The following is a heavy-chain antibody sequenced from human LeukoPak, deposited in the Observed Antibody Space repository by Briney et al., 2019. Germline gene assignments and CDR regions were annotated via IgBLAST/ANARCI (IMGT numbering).Heavy chain of an antibody. V-gene: IGHV1-69-2*01. J-gene: IGHJ4*02. D-gene: IGHD3-10*01. CDR3: ATFSGRYSGY. Sequence: VASVKISCKVSGYTFTDYYMHWVQQAPGKGLEWMGLVDPEDGETIYAEKFQGRVTITADTSTDTAYMELSSLRSGDTAVYYCATFSGRYSGYWGQGTLVTVSS. CDR2: VDPEDGET. CDR1: GYTFTDYY.